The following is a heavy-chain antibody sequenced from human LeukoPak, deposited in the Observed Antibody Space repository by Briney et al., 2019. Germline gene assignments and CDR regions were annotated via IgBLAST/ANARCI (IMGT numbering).Heavy chain of an antibody. D-gene: IGHD1-1*01. CDR2: ISASSNTI. CDR1: GFTFSTYD. V-gene: IGHV3-23*01. CDR3: AKEGASARRGYFDY. Sequence: TGGSLRLSCAASGFTFSTYDMSWVRQAPGKGLEWVSSISASSNTIYFADSVKGRFTISRDNSKNTLYLQMNSLRAEDTAVYYCAKEGASARRGYFDYWGQRTLVTVSS. J-gene: IGHJ4*02.